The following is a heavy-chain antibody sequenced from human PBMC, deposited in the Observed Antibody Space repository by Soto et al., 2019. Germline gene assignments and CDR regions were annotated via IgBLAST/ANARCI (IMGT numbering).Heavy chain of an antibody. J-gene: IGHJ3*02. CDR3: AREVAVVGSFREDVFDI. CDR2: IIPIFTTT. V-gene: IGHV1-69*12. D-gene: IGHD3-22*01. Sequence: QVQLVQSGAEVKKPGSSVKVSCKASGGTFSNHAINWVRQAPGQGLEWMGRIIPIFTTTDYAQRFQGRGTITADESTITANMVLRSLKHDDTAVYYWAREVAVVGSFREDVFDIWGQGTMITVSS. CDR1: GGTFSNHA.